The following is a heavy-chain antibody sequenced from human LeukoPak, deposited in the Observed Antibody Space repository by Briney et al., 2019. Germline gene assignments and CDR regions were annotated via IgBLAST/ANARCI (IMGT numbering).Heavy chain of an antibody. J-gene: IGHJ2*01. V-gene: IGHV1-3*01. D-gene: IGHD2-15*01. CDR3: ARVYCSGGSCYSYLAQSDWYFDL. CDR2: INAGNGNT. Sequence: ASVKVSCKASGYTFTSYAMHWVRQAPGQRLEWMGWINAGNGNTKYSQKFQGRVTITRDTSASAAYMELSSLRSEDTAVYYCARVYCSGGSCYSYLAQSDWYFDLWGRGTLVTVSS. CDR1: GYTFTSYA.